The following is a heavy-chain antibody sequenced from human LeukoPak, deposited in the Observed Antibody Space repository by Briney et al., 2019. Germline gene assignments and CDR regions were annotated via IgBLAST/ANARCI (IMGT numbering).Heavy chain of an antibody. CDR3: ARADYSSGYYALEY. Sequence: TGGSLRLSXAASGFTFSDYYMSWIRQTPGKGLEWVSYISSSGSTIYNADSVKGRFTISRDNAKNSLYLQMNSLRAEDTAVYYCARADYSSGYYALEYWGQGTLVTVSS. V-gene: IGHV3-11*04. D-gene: IGHD3-22*01. CDR1: GFTFSDYY. J-gene: IGHJ4*02. CDR2: ISSSGSTI.